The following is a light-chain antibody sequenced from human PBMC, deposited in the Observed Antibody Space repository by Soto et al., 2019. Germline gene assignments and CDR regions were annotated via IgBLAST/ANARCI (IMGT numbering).Light chain of an antibody. J-gene: IGKJ1*01. CDR2: GAS. CDR3: LQYGVPLWT. CDR1: QSVTANY. Sequence: EIALTQSPGTLSLSPGERATLSCRASQSVTANYIAWYQQKPGQAPRRLIYGASIGATGIPDRFSGSGSGTDFTLTISRLEPEDLAVYYCLQYGVPLWTFGQGTKVDIK. V-gene: IGKV3-20*01.